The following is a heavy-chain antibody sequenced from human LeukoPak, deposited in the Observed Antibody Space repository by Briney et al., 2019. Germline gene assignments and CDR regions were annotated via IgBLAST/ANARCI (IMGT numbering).Heavy chain of an antibody. CDR3: ARSHYSLRYFDRRTVDY. CDR2: ISSSSSYI. V-gene: IGHV3-21*01. CDR1: GFTFSSYA. D-gene: IGHD3-9*01. J-gene: IGHJ4*02. Sequence: GGSLRLSCAASGFTFSSYAMGWVRQAPGKGLEWVSSISSSSSYIYYADSVKGRFTISRDNAKNSLYLQMNSLRAEDTAVYYCARSHYSLRYFDRRTVDYWGQGTLVTVSS.